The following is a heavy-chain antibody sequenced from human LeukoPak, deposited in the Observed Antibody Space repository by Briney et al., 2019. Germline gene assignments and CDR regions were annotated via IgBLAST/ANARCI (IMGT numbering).Heavy chain of an antibody. Sequence: GGPLRLSCAASGFTVSSNYMSWVRQAPGKGLEWVSVIYSGGSTYYADSVKGRFIISRDNSKNTLYLQMNSLRAEDTALYYCARDQGRLARYWGQGTLVTVSS. D-gene: IGHD6-19*01. CDR2: IYSGGST. CDR1: GFTVSSNY. V-gene: IGHV3-66*01. CDR3: ARDQGRLARY. J-gene: IGHJ4*02.